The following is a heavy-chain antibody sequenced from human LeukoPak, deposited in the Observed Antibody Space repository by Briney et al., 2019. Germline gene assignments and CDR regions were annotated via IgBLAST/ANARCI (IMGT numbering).Heavy chain of an antibody. CDR3: AADSNFVASSSWYY. J-gene: IGHJ4*02. Sequence: ASVKVSCKASGFTVTISAVQWVRQARGQRLEWIVWIVVGSGNTNYTQKFQERVTITRDMSTSTAYMELSSLRSEDTAVYYCAADSNFVASSSWYYWGQGTLVTVSS. V-gene: IGHV1-58*01. CDR1: GFTVTISA. D-gene: IGHD6-13*01. CDR2: IVVGSGNT.